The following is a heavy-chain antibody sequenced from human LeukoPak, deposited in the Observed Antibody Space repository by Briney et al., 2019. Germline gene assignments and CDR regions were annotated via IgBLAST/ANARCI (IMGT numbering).Heavy chain of an antibody. V-gene: IGHV3-21*04. CDR2: ISSSSSYI. D-gene: IGHD3-10*01. Sequence: GGSLRLSCAASGFTFSSYSMNWVRQAPGKGLEWVSSISSSSSYIYYADSVKGRFTISRDNAKNSLYLQMNSLRAEDTAVYYCAKDKFMVRGVTPLDYWGQGTLVTVSS. J-gene: IGHJ4*02. CDR1: GFTFSSYS. CDR3: AKDKFMVRGVTPLDY.